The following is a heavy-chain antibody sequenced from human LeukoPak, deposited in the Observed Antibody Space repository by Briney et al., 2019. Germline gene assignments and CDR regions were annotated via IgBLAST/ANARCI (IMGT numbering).Heavy chain of an antibody. CDR2: INAGNGNT. CDR3: ASDCSDGSCYFDY. D-gene: IGHD2-15*01. V-gene: IGHV1-3*01. J-gene: IGHJ4*02. CDR1: GYTLTELS. Sequence: GASVKVSCKVSGYTLTELSMHWVRQAPGKGLEWMGRINAGNGNTKYSQKFQGRVTITRDTSASTAYMELNSLRSEDTAVYYCASDCSDGSCYFDYWGQGTLVIVSS.